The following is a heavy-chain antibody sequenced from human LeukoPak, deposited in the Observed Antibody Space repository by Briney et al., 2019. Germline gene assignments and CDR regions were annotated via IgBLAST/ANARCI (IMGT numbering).Heavy chain of an antibody. CDR1: GYSFTSYG. CDR2: INLSGGST. J-gene: IGHJ5*02. V-gene: IGHV1-46*01. Sequence: ASVKVSCKASGYSFTSYGLSWVRQAPGQGLEWMGIINLSGGSTSYAQKFQGRVTMTRDMSTSTVYMELSSLRSEDTAVYFCARDYGDYNWFDPWGQGTLVTVSS. D-gene: IGHD4-17*01. CDR3: ARDYGDYNWFDP.